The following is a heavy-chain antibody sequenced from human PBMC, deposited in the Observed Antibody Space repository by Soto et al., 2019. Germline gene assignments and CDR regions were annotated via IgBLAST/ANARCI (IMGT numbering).Heavy chain of an antibody. CDR2: INTYNGMT. Sequence: QVQLVQSGGEVKKPWASVTVSCKASGYTFINYHITWVRQAPGQGLEWMAWINTYNGMTDYAQRVQGRVTMTRDTSTSTAYMELRTLESDDTAVYFCAKSPGGEMAKDWGQGTLVTVSS. CDR1: GYTFINYH. CDR3: AKSPGGEMAKD. D-gene: IGHD5-12*01. J-gene: IGHJ4*02. V-gene: IGHV1-18*01.